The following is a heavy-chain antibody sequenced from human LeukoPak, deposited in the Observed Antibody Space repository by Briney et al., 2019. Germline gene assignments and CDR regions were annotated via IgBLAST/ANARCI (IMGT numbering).Heavy chain of an antibody. D-gene: IGHD6-13*01. Sequence: QPGGSLRLSCAASGFTFSSYAMSWVRQAPGKGLEWASAISGSGGSTYYADSVKGRFTISRDNSKNTLYLQMNSLRAEDTAVYYCATHSSWQPNWFDPWGQGTLVTVSS. J-gene: IGHJ5*02. CDR2: ISGSGGST. V-gene: IGHV3-23*01. CDR1: GFTFSSYA. CDR3: ATHSSWQPNWFDP.